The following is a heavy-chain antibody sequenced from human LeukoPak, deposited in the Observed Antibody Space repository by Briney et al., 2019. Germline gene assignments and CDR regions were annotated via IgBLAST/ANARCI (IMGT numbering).Heavy chain of an antibody. CDR3: ARDWYSSGWYLDY. CDR2: IIPILGIA. V-gene: IGHV1-69*04. J-gene: IGHJ4*02. Sequence: HAASVKLSCTASGGTFSSYTISWVRQAPGQGLEWMGRIIPILGIANYAQKFQGRVTITADKSTSTAYMKLSILRSEDTAVYYCARDWYSSGWYLDYWGQGTLVTVAS. D-gene: IGHD6-19*01. CDR1: GGTFSSYT.